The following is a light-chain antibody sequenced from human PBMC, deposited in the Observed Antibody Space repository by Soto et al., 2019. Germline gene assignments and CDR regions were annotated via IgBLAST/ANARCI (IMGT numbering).Light chain of an antibody. CDR2: DAS. J-gene: IGKJ2*01. CDR1: QSVSSTY. V-gene: IGKV3D-20*01. CDR3: QQYGSSPFT. Sequence: EIVLTQSTATLSLSPRERATLSCGASQSVSSTYLAWYQQKPGLAPRLLIYDASSRATGIPDRFSGSGSGTDFTLTISRLEPEDFAMYYCQQYGSSPFTFGQGTKLEIK.